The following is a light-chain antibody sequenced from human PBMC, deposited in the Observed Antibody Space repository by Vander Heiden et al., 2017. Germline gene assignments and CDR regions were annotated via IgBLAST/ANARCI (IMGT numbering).Light chain of an antibody. CDR2: VAS. V-gene: IGKV3-15*01. J-gene: IGKJ1*01. CDR1: QSVSIN. CDR3: QQYNNWPRT. Sequence: EIVMTQSPATLSVSPGERVTLSCRASQSVSINLAWYQQKPGQAPRLLIYVASTRATGIPARFSGSGSGTEFTLTISSLQSDDSAVYYCQQYNNWPRTFGHGTKGEIK.